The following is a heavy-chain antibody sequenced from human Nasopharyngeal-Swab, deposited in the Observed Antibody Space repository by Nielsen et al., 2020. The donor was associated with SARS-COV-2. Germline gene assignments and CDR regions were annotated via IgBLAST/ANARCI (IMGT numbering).Heavy chain of an antibody. CDR3: ARGGGYYYDSSGYQLNFDY. V-gene: IGHV4-39*07. Sequence: SETLSLTCTVSGGSISSSSYYWGWIRQPPGKGLEWIGSIYYSGSTYYNPSLKSRVTISVDTSKNQFSLKLSSVTAADTAVYYCARGGGYYYDSSGYQLNFDYWGQGTLVTVSS. J-gene: IGHJ4*02. CDR1: GGSISSSSYY. D-gene: IGHD3-22*01. CDR2: IYYSGST.